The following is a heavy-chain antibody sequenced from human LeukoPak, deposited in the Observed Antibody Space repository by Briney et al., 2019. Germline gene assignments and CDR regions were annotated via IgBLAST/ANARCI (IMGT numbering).Heavy chain of an antibody. D-gene: IGHD3-10*01. CDR2: ISYDGSNK. CDR1: GFTFSSYA. CDR3: ARIGSGSPLGY. J-gene: IGHJ4*02. V-gene: IGHV3-30*04. Sequence: PGGSLRLSCAASGFTFSSYAMHRVRQAPGKGLEWVAVISYDGSNKYYADSVKGRSTISRDNSKSTLYLQMNSLRAEDTAVYYCARIGSGSPLGYWGQGTLVTVSS.